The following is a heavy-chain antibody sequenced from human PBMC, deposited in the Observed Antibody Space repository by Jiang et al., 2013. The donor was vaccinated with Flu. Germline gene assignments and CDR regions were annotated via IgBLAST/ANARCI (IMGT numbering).Heavy chain of an antibody. CDR3: TSNGYYSLDY. CDR2: IYHSGTT. D-gene: IGHD3-22*01. V-gene: IGHV4-4*02. CDR1: GGSISSDNW. Sequence: GPGLVKPSGTLSLTCAVSGGSISSDNWWSWVRQSPGKGLEWLGEIYHSGTTNYNPSLSSRVTISVDNSKNHFSLRLASVTAADTAIYYCTSNGYYSLDYWGQGTLVTVSS. J-gene: IGHJ4*02.